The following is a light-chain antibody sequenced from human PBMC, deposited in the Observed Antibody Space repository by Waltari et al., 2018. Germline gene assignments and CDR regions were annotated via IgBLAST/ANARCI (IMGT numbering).Light chain of an antibody. J-gene: IGKJ2*01. CDR1: KNALYAFNNKNF. V-gene: IGKV4-1*01. CDR2: WAS. Sequence: DIGMTPSPDSLAVPQSEKATINCQSSKNALYAFNNKNFLSWYQQKPGQPPRLLIYWASTREAGVPDRFSGSGSGADFSLTISSLQTDDAAVYYCQQYHSTPYTFGPGTKLEI. CDR3: QQYHSTPYT.